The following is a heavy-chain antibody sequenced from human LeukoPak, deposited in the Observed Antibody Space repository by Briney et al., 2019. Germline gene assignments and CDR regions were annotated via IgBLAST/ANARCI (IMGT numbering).Heavy chain of an antibody. D-gene: IGHD3-22*01. CDR1: GFTFDDYA. CDR2: ISWNSGSI. J-gene: IGHJ3*02. V-gene: IGHV3-9*03. CDR3: AKAGSSGYCFDAFDI. Sequence: PGGSLGLSCAASGFTFDDYAMHWVRQAPGKGLEWVSGISWNSGSIGYADSVKGRFTISRDNAKNSLYLQMNSLRAEDMALYYCAKAGSSGYCFDAFDIWGQGTMVTVSS.